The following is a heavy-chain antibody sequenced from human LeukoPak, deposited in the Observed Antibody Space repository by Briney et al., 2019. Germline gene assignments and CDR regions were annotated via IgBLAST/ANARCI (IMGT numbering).Heavy chain of an antibody. J-gene: IGHJ4*02. Sequence: ASVKVSCKASGYTFTSYAMHWVRQAPGQRLEWMGWINAGSGNTKYSQKFQGRVTITRDTSASTAYMELSSLRSEDTAVYYCAREGGSSSFDYWGQGTLVTVSA. CDR1: GYTFTSYA. CDR2: INAGSGNT. CDR3: AREGGSSSFDY. V-gene: IGHV1-3*01. D-gene: IGHD6-13*01.